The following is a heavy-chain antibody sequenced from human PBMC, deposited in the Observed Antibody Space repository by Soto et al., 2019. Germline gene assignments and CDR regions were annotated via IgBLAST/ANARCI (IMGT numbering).Heavy chain of an antibody. J-gene: IGHJ3*01. V-gene: IGHV3-53*02. CDR3: ARGYWVTGENV. CDR2: IYSGGST. D-gene: IGHD2-21*01. Sequence: EVQLVETGGGLIQPGGSLRLSCAASGFTVSSHYMSWVRQAPGKGLEWVSLIYSGGSTYYADSVKGRFTISRDNSKNTLYLQMNSLRAEDTAVYYCARGYWVTGENVWGQGTMVTVSS. CDR1: GFTVSSHY.